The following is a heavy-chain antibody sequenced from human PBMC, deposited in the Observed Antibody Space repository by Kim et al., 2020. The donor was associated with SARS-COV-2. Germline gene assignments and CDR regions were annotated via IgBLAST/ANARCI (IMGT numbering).Heavy chain of an antibody. CDR3: AKWGSGWY. Sequence: GGSTYYADSVKGRFTISRDNSKNTLYLQMNSLRAEDTAVYYCAKWGSGWYGGEGTLVTVSS. CDR2: GGST. J-gene: IGHJ4*02. D-gene: IGHD6-19*01. V-gene: IGHV3-23*01.